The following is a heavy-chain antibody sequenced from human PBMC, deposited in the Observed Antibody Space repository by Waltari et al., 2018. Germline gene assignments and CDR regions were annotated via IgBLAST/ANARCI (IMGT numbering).Heavy chain of an antibody. Sequence: QVQLVQSGAEVKKPGASVKVSCKVSGYTLTELSMHWVRQAPGKGLEWMGGVDAEDGETIYAQKYQSRVTRTEETATDTAYMELRSLRSEDTAVYYCATIASRPSLPDYDYGMDVWGQGTTVTVSS. CDR1: GYTLTELS. CDR3: ATIASRPSLPDYDYGMDV. CDR2: VDAEDGET. D-gene: IGHD2-21*01. J-gene: IGHJ6*02. V-gene: IGHV1-24*01.